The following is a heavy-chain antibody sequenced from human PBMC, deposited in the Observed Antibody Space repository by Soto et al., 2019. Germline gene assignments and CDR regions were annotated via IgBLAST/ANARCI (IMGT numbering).Heavy chain of an antibody. CDR1: GYTLTELS. V-gene: IGHV1-24*01. Sequence: ASVKVSCKVSGYTLTELSMHWVRQAPGKGLEWMGGFDPEDGETIYAQKFQGRVTMTEDTSTDTAYMELSSLRSEDTAVYYCATSSWSSGREVRRWFDPWGQGTLVTVSS. CDR2: FDPEDGET. CDR3: ATSSWSSGREVRRWFDP. D-gene: IGHD3-22*01. J-gene: IGHJ5*02.